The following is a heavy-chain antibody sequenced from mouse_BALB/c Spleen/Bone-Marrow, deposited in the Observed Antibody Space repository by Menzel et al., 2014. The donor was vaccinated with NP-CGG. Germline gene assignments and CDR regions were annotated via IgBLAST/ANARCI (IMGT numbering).Heavy chain of an antibody. CDR2: INPSSGYN. D-gene: IGHD2-2*01. Sequence: VQLQQSGAELARPGASVKMSCKASGYTFAYYTVHWVKQRPGQGLEWIGYINPSSGYNNYNQKFKDKATLTTDKSSSTAYMQLSSLTSEDSAVYYCAREVYGSWFAYWGQGTLVTVSA. CDR3: AREVYGSWFAY. CDR1: GYTFAYYT. J-gene: IGHJ3*01. V-gene: IGHV1-4*01.